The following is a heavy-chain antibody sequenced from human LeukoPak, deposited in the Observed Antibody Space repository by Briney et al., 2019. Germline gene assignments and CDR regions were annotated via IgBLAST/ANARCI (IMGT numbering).Heavy chain of an antibody. V-gene: IGHV4-34*01. CDR3: ARGIMNSRGYSYGYRYYYYYMDV. J-gene: IGHJ6*03. Sequence: PSETLSLTCAVYGGSFSGYYWSWIRQPPGKGLEWIGEINHSGSTNYNPSLKSRVTISVDTSKNQFSLKLSSVTAADTAVYYCARGIMNSRGYSYGYRYYYYYMDVWGKGTTVTVSS. CDR1: GGSFSGYY. CDR2: INHSGST. D-gene: IGHD5-18*01.